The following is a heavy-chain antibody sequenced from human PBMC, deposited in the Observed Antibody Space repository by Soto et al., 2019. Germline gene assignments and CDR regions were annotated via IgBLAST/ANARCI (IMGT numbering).Heavy chain of an antibody. J-gene: IGHJ4*02. V-gene: IGHV3-30*18. CDR2: ISYDGSNK. CDR1: GFTFSSYG. CDR3: AKLGARCDY. D-gene: IGHD1-26*01. Sequence: VQLVESGGGVVQPGRSLRLSCAASGFTFSSYGMHWVRQAPGKGLEWVAVISYDGSNKYYADSVKGRFTISRDNSKNTLYLQMNSLRAEDTAVYYCAKLGARCDYWGQGTLVTVSS.